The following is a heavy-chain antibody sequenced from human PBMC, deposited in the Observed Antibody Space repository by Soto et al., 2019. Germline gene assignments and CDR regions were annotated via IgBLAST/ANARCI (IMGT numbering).Heavy chain of an antibody. D-gene: IGHD3-3*01. CDR1: GFTFSSYA. Sequence: LRLSCAASGFTFSSYAMHWVRQAPGKGLEWVAVISYDGSNKYYADSVKGRFTISRDNSKNTLYLQMNSLRAEDTAVYYCAREYYDFWSGYYYYYYGMDVWGQGTTVTVSS. CDR2: ISYDGSNK. V-gene: IGHV3-30-3*01. CDR3: AREYYDFWSGYYYYYYGMDV. J-gene: IGHJ6*02.